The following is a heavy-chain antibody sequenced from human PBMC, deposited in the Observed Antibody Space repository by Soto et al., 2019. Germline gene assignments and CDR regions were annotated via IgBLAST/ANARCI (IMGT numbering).Heavy chain of an antibody. CDR2: ISYDGSNK. J-gene: IGHJ4*02. Sequence: QVQLVESGGGVVQPGRSLRLSCAASGFTFSSYGMHWVRQAPGKGLEWVAVISYDGSNKYYADSVKGRFTISRDNSKNPLYLQMNSLRAEDTAVYYCAKVASAAIHYGDYDYWGQGTLVTVSS. D-gene: IGHD4-17*01. CDR3: AKVASAAIHYGDYDY. CDR1: GFTFSSYG. V-gene: IGHV3-30*18.